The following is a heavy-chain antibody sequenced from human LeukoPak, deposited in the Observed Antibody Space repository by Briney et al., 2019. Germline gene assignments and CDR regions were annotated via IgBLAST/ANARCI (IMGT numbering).Heavy chain of an antibody. Sequence: GGSLRLSCAASGFTFSSYAMHWVRQAPGKGLEWVAVISYDGSNKYYADSVKGRFTISRDNSKNTLYLQMNSLRAEDTAVYYCAKATMIVVVDAFDIWGQGTMVTVSS. CDR3: AKATMIVVVDAFDI. CDR2: ISYDGSNK. V-gene: IGHV3-30*04. CDR1: GFTFSSYA. D-gene: IGHD3-22*01. J-gene: IGHJ3*02.